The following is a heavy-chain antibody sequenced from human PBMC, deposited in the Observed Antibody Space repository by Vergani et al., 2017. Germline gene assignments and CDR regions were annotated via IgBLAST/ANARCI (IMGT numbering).Heavy chain of an antibody. Sequence: VQVVQSGAEVKKSGASVKVSCKTSGYTFSNYYMHWVRQAPGQGLEWMGIINPSGGHTNYAQKFQGRVTMTRDTSTSTVYMELSSLRSEDTAIYYCARGDYGILTGYRYLGQGTLVTVSA. CDR2: INPSGGHT. D-gene: IGHD3-9*01. J-gene: IGHJ4*02. CDR1: GYTFSNYY. V-gene: IGHV1-46*03. CDR3: ARGDYGILTGYRY.